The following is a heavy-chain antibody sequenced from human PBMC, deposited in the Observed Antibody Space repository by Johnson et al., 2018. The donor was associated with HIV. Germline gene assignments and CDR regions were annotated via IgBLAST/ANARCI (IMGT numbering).Heavy chain of an antibody. CDR2: ISYDGSNK. Sequence: QVQLVESGGGVVQPGGSLRLSCAASDFTFSSYGMHWVRQAPGKGLEWVAVISYDGSNKYYADSVKGRFTISRDNSKKTLYLQMNSLRAEDTAVYYFAGPRPMIVVAKGAFDIWGQGTMVTVSS. V-gene: IGHV3-30*03. D-gene: IGHD3-22*01. J-gene: IGHJ3*02. CDR1: DFTFSSYG. CDR3: AGPRPMIVVAKGAFDI.